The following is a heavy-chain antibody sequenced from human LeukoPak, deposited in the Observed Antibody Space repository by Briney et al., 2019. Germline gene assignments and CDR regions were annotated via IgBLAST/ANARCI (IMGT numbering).Heavy chain of an antibody. Sequence: SVKVSCKASGGTFSSYAISWVRQAPGQGLEWMGGIIPIFGTANYAQKFQGRVTITTDESTSTAYMELSSLRSEDTAVYYCAIISSGSYAVRNFDYWGLGTLVTVSS. CDR3: AIISSGSYAVRNFDY. J-gene: IGHJ4*02. CDR2: IIPIFGTA. V-gene: IGHV1-69*05. CDR1: GGTFSSYA. D-gene: IGHD1-26*01.